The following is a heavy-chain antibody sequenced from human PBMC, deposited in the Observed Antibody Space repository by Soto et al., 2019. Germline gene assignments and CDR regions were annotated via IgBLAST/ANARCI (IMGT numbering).Heavy chain of an antibody. J-gene: IGHJ3*02. Sequence: EMQLLESGGGLVQPGGSLRLSCAASGFTFSSYAMTWVRQAPGKGLECVSTISNTGGSTYYADSVKGRFTISRDNSKNMLFLQVNSLSADDTALYYCAKDHLTGNGIYDAFDIWGQGTMVTVSS. V-gene: IGHV3-23*01. CDR2: ISNTGGST. CDR1: GFTFSSYA. D-gene: IGHD3-9*01. CDR3: AKDHLTGNGIYDAFDI.